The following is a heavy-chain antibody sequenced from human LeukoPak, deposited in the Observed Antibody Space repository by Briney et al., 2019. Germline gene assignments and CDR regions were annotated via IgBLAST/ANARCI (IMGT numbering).Heavy chain of an antibody. V-gene: IGHV5-51*01. D-gene: IGHD3-10*01. Sequence: GESLKISCKGSGYSFTSYWIGWVRQMPGKGLEWMGIIYPGDSDTRYSPSFQGQVTISADKSISTAYLQWSSLKASDTAMYYCARSSSVSLWFGEAFDYWGQGTLVTVSS. CDR1: GYSFTSYW. CDR2: IYPGDSDT. J-gene: IGHJ4*02. CDR3: ARSSSVSLWFGEAFDY.